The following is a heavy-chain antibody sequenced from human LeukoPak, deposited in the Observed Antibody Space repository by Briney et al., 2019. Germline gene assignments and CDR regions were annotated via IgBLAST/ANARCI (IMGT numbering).Heavy chain of an antibody. CDR3: ARDQDYYGSGSYGPDH. J-gene: IGHJ5*02. Sequence: PSETLSLTCTVSGYSITSGYYWGWIRQPPGKGLEWIGSIYHSGSTFYNPSLKSRVTLSVDPSQNQFSLRLSSVIVADTAVYYCARDQDYYGSGSYGPDHWGQGTLVTVSS. D-gene: IGHD3-10*01. CDR2: IYHSGST. V-gene: IGHV4-38-2*02. CDR1: GYSITSGYY.